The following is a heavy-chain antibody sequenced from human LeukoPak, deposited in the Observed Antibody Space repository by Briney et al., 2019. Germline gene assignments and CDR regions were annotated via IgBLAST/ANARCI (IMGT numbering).Heavy chain of an antibody. D-gene: IGHD2-2*02. Sequence: SVKVSCKASGGTFSSYAISWVRQAPGQGLEWMGGIIPIFGTANYAQKFQGRVTITADESTSTAYMELSSLRSEDAAVYYCANGYCSSTSCHTNYYYYYGMDVWGQGTTVTVSS. V-gene: IGHV1-69*13. CDR1: GGTFSSYA. J-gene: IGHJ6*02. CDR3: ANGYCSSTSCHTNYYYYYGMDV. CDR2: IIPIFGTA.